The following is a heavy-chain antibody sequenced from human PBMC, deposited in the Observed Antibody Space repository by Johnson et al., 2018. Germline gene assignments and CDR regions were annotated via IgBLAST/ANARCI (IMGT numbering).Heavy chain of an antibody. Sequence: QVQLVQSGAEVKKPGASVKVSCKASGYTFTSYDINWVRQATGQGLEWMGWMNPNSGNTGYAQKFQGRVTMTRNTSINTAYMELSGLRSEDTAVYYWARGERYFDGLYYYMDVWGKGTTVTVSS. CDR1: GYTFTSYD. V-gene: IGHV1-8*01. J-gene: IGHJ6*03. CDR2: MNPNSGNT. CDR3: ARGERYFDGLYYYMDV. D-gene: IGHD3-9*01.